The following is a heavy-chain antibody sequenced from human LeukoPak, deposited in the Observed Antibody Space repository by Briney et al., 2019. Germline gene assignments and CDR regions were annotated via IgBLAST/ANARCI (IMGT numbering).Heavy chain of an antibody. CDR1: GGSLSSYY. Sequence: SETLSLTCTVSGGSLSSYYWSWIRQPPGKGLEWIGYIYTSGSTNYNPSLKSRVTISVDTSKNQFSLKLSSVTAADTAVYYCAALDYYGSGSYAGYWGQGTLVTVSS. J-gene: IGHJ4*02. CDR3: AALDYYGSGSYAGY. D-gene: IGHD3-10*01. V-gene: IGHV4-4*09. CDR2: IYTSGST.